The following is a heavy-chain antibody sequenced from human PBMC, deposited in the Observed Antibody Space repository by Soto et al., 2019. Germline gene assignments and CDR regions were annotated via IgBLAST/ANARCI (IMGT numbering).Heavy chain of an antibody. CDR3: ATTMVRGVIKFDY. CDR2: INPNSGGT. CDR1: GYTFTGYY. V-gene: IGHV1-2*04. J-gene: IGHJ4*02. Sequence: QVQLVQSGAEVKKPGASVKVSCQASGYTFTGYYMHWVRQAPGQGLEWMGWINPNSGGTNYAQKFQSWVTMTRDTYISTAYMELSRLRSDDTAVYYCATTMVRGVIKFDYWGQGTLVTVSS. D-gene: IGHD3-10*01.